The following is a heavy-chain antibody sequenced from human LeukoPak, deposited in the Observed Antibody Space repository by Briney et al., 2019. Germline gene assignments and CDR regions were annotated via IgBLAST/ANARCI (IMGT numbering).Heavy chain of an antibody. V-gene: IGHV3-7*01. D-gene: IGHD1-26*01. J-gene: IGHJ4*02. CDR3: ARAAGGTSRDY. CDR1: GFIFSDYW. Sequence: GGSLRLSCAASGFIFSDYWMTWVRQVPGKGLERVANIKEDGTEKYYVESVRGRFTISRDNAKNSLYLQMNSLRDDDTAVYYCARAAGGTSRDYWGQGTLVTVSS. CDR2: IKEDGTEK.